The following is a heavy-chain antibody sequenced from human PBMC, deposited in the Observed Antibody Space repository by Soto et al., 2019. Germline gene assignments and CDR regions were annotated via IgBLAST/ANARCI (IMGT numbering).Heavy chain of an antibody. CDR3: AQVGGCLEWSFLAGSGCFDF. D-gene: IGHD3-3*01. Sequence: EVQLLESGGGLVQPGGSLRLSCTASGFTFSRCAMSWVRQAPGKGLEWVSTVSGSGAGAYHADSVKGRFTTSRDTSKNTMYLQMNSLRAEDTAVYYCAQVGGCLEWSFLAGSGCFDFWGQGTLVTVSS. CDR2: VSGSGAGA. V-gene: IGHV3-23*01. J-gene: IGHJ5*01. CDR1: GFTFSRCA.